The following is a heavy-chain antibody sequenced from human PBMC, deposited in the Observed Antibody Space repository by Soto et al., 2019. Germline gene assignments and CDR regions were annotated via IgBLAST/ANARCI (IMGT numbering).Heavy chain of an antibody. D-gene: IGHD6-13*01. V-gene: IGHV5-51*01. CDR3: ARWVAATGTDY. CDR2: IFPHDSDT. Sequence: GESLKISCKGSGYNFSIYWIGWVGQMPGKGLEWVGIIFPHDSDTRYSPSFQGQVTISADKSISTAYLQWNSLKASDTAMYYCARWVAATGTDYWGQGTLVTVSS. CDR1: GYNFSIYW. J-gene: IGHJ4*02.